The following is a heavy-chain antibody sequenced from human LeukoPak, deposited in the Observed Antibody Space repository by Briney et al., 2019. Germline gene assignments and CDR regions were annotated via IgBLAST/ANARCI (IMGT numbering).Heavy chain of an antibody. J-gene: IGHJ3*02. CDR3: ARAVAGTVQVIGAFDI. CDR2: ITSSGSFI. CDR1: GFIFNSYS. V-gene: IGHV3-21*01. D-gene: IGHD6-19*01. Sequence: GGSLRLSCAASGFIFNSYSMNWVRQAPGKGLEWVSSITSSGSFIYYAGSVKGRFTVSRDNANNSLYLQMNSLRAEDTAVYYCARAVAGTVQVIGAFDIWGQGTMVTVSS.